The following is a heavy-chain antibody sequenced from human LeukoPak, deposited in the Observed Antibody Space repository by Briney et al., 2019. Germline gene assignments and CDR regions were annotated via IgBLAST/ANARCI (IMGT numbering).Heavy chain of an antibody. CDR1: GFTFSDYY. CDR3: GRDLSGHYDSSGSDANDY. V-gene: IGHV3-11*01. Sequence: PGGSLRLSCAASGFTFSDYYMSWIRQAPGKGLEWVSYISSSGSTIYYADSVKGRFTISRDNAKNSLHLQMNSLRAEDTAVYYCGRDLSGHYDSSGSDANDYWGQGTLVTVSS. J-gene: IGHJ4*02. D-gene: IGHD3-22*01. CDR2: ISSSGSTI.